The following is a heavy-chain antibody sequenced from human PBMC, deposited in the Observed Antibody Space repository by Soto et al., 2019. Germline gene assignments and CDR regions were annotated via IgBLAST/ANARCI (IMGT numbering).Heavy chain of an antibody. J-gene: IGHJ6*02. CDR3: ARDLVPPQNIVVVVAATPYYGMDV. V-gene: IGHV3-21*01. CDR1: GFTFSSYS. Sequence: GGSLRLSCAASGFTFSSYSMNWVRQAPGKGLEWVSSISSSSSYIYYADSVKGRFTISRDNAKNSLYLQMNSLRAEDTAVYYCARDLVPPQNIVVVVAATPYYGMDVWGQGTTVTVSS. CDR2: ISSSSSYI. D-gene: IGHD2-15*01.